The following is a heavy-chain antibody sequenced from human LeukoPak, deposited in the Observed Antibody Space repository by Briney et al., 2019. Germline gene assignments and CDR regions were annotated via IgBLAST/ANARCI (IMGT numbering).Heavy chain of an antibody. CDR3: ARVNGYIDSPDY. V-gene: IGHV3-21*01. CDR2: ISSSSSYI. J-gene: IGHJ4*02. D-gene: IGHD5-24*01. Sequence: GGSLRLSCAASGFTFSSYSMNWVCQAPGKGLEWVSSISSSSSYIYYADSVKGRFTISRDNAKNSLYLQMNSLRAEDTAVYYCARVNGYIDSPDYWGQGTLVTVSS. CDR1: GFTFSSYS.